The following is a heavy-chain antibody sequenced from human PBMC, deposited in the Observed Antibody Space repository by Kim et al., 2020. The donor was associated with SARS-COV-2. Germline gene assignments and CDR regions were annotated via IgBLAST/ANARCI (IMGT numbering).Heavy chain of an antibody. CDR2: MYYSGST. Sequence: SETLSLTCTVSGGSISSYYWSWIRQPPGKGLEWIGYMYYSGSTNYNPSLKSRVTIVVDTSKNQFSLKLSSVTAADTAVYYCARSQINDYGDYRVNYYYYGMDVWGQGTTVTVSS. CDR1: GGSISSYY. D-gene: IGHD4-17*01. CDR3: ARSQINDYGDYRVNYYYYGMDV. V-gene: IGHV4-59*13. J-gene: IGHJ6*02.